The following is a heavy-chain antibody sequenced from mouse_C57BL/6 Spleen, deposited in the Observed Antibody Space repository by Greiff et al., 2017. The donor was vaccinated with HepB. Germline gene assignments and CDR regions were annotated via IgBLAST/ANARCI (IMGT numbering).Heavy chain of an antibody. CDR2: ISAGGSYT. V-gene: IGHV5-4*01. CDR3: ARDDSNYGYFDY. J-gene: IGHJ2*01. D-gene: IGHD2-5*01. Sequence: EVKLQESGGGLVKPGGSLKLSCAASGFTFSSYAMSWVRQTPEKRLEWVATISAGGSYTYYPDNVKGRFTISRDNAKNNLYLQMSHLKSEDTAMYYCARDDSNYGYFDYWGQGTTLTVSS. CDR1: GFTFSSYA.